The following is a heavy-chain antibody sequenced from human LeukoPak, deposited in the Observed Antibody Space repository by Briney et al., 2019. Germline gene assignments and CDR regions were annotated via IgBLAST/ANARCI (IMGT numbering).Heavy chain of an antibody. CDR3: ARGESGTEFDY. D-gene: IGHD1-7*01. J-gene: IGHJ4*02. V-gene: IGHV3-20*04. CDR2: INWNGGST. CDR1: GFTFDDYG. Sequence: GGSLRLSCAASGFTFDDYGMSWIRQAPGKGLEWVSGINWNGGSTGYADSVKGRFTVSRDNGKNSLYLQMNSLRAEDTALYYCARGESGTEFDYWGQGTLVTVSS.